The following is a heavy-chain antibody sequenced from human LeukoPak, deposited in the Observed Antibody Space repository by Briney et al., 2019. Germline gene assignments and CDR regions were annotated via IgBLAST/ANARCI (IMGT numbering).Heavy chain of an antibody. CDR1: GYTFTSYG. J-gene: IGHJ4*02. CDR3: ARDARIYYDSSPAANFDY. D-gene: IGHD3-22*01. V-gene: IGHV1-18*01. Sequence: ASVKVSCKASGYTFTSYGISWVRQAPGQGLEWMGWISAYNGNTNYAQKLQGRVTMTTDTSTSTAYMELRSLRSDDTAVCYCARDARIYYDSSPAANFDYWGQGTLVTVSS. CDR2: ISAYNGNT.